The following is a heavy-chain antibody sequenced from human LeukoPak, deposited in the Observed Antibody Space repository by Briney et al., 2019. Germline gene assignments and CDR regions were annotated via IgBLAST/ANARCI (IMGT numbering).Heavy chain of an antibody. Sequence: GGSLRLSCAASGFTFSSYWMSWVRQAPGKGLEWAANMKQDGSEKYYVDSVKGRFTISRDNDKNSLFLQMTSLRAEDTAVYYCARVGGRYSPLGYWGQGTLVTVSS. CDR3: ARVGGRYSPLGY. CDR2: MKQDGSEK. J-gene: IGHJ4*02. V-gene: IGHV3-7*01. CDR1: GFTFSSYW. D-gene: IGHD3-16*02.